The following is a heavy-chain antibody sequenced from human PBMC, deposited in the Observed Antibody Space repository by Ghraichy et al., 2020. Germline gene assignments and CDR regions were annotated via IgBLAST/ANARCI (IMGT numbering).Heavy chain of an antibody. Sequence: GGSLRLSCAASGFSIIDYWMTWVRQAPGKGLEWVANIKQDGSETIYVNSVKGRFTISRDNAKNSLYLQMNSLRAEDTAVYYCVRSFRSSWYHAFDMWGQGTMVTVSS. CDR2: IKQDGSET. CDR1: GFSIIDYW. J-gene: IGHJ3*02. V-gene: IGHV3-7*03. D-gene: IGHD6-13*01. CDR3: VRSFRSSWYHAFDM.